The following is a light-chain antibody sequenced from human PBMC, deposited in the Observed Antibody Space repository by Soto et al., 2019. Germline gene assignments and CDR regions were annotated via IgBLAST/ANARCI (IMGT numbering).Light chain of an antibody. J-gene: IGKJ5*01. CDR2: DAS. CDR1: QTVRNNY. Sequence: EVVLTQSPGTLSLSPGERATLSCRASQTVRNNYLAWYQQKPGQAPRLLIYDASSRATGIPDRFSGGGSGTDFTLTISSLEPEDFAVYYCQQRSNWPMSTFGQGTRLEIK. V-gene: IGKV3D-20*02. CDR3: QQRSNWPMST.